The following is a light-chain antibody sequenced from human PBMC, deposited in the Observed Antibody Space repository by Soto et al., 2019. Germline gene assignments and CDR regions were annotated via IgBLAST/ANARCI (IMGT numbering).Light chain of an antibody. J-gene: IGKJ1*01. CDR2: GAS. Sequence: IWVTESPSLPSVSPGLGAILSCRASQTVDINLAWYLQNPGQAPRLVIYGASTRATGIPARYSGCGSGTDFTLAISSLQPEDAATYYCLQYINYPWTVGQGTKVDIK. CDR3: LQYINYPWT. CDR1: QTVDIN. V-gene: IGKV3-15*01.